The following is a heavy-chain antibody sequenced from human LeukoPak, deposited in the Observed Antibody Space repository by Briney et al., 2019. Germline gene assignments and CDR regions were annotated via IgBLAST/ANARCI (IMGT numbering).Heavy chain of an antibody. Sequence: GGSLRLSCAASGFTFSDYYMSWIRQAPGKGLEWISFISSSSSYTNYADSVKGRFTISRDNTKNSLYLQMNDLRAEDTAVYYCARDLGRTRFGEYAFDIWGQGTTVTVSS. CDR2: ISSSSSYT. J-gene: IGHJ3*02. CDR3: ARDLGRTRFGEYAFDI. V-gene: IGHV3-11*06. D-gene: IGHD3-10*01. CDR1: GFTFSDYY.